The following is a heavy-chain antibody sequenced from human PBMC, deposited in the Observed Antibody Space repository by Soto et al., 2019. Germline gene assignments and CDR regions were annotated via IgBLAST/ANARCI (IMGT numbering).Heavy chain of an antibody. V-gene: IGHV1-8*01. J-gene: IGHJ6*02. D-gene: IGHD6-13*01. CDR1: GYTFTSYD. CDR3: ARGRGSWAYYYYYGMDV. Sequence: ASVKVSCKASGYTFTSYDINWVRQATGQGLEWMGWMNPNSGNTGYARKFQGRVTMTRNTSISTAYMELSSLRSEDTAVYYCARGRGSWAYYYYYGMDVWGQGTTVTVSS. CDR2: MNPNSGNT.